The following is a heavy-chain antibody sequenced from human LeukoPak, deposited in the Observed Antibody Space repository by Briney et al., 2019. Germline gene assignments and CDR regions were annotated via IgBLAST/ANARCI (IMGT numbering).Heavy chain of an antibody. Sequence: PGGSLRLSCAACGFTFSSYAMSLVRQAPGKGLEWVSAISGSGGSTYYADSVKGRFTISRDNSKNTLYLQMNSLRAEDTAVYYCAKVSPAYYYDSSGREYWGQGTLVTVSS. CDR1: GFTFSSYA. V-gene: IGHV3-23*01. D-gene: IGHD3-22*01. CDR2: ISGSGGST. J-gene: IGHJ4*02. CDR3: AKVSPAYYYDSSGREY.